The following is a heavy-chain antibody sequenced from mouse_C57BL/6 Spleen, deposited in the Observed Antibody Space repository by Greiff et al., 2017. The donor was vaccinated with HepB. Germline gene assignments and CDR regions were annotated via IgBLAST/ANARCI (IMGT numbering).Heavy chain of an antibody. V-gene: IGHV1-53*01. Sequence: PGPSFPLSCKAPGSPSTSYCLPWVKQRPGQALPPPRNINPSNGVTNYNEKFKSKATLTVDKSSSTAYMQLRSLTSEDSAVYYCARGYYDPAWFAYWGQGTLVTVSA. CDR3: ARGYYDPAWFAY. CDR2: INPSNGVT. J-gene: IGHJ3*01. CDR1: GSPSTSYC. D-gene: IGHD2-4*01.